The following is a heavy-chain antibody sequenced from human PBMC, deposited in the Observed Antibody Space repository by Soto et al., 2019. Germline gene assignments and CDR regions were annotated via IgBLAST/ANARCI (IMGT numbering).Heavy chain of an antibody. CDR1: GDSFSSNSAA. Sequence: QSQTLSLTCAISGDSFSSNSAAWNWIRQSPSRGLEWLGRTYYRSKWYNDYAVSVKSRITINPDTSKNQFSLQPNSVTPEDTAVYYCARDSPGGRAARPEPVYYYYYGMDVWGQGTTVTVSS. D-gene: IGHD6-6*01. CDR3: ARDSPGGRAARPEPVYYYYYGMDV. CDR2: TYYRSKWYN. V-gene: IGHV6-1*01. J-gene: IGHJ6*02.